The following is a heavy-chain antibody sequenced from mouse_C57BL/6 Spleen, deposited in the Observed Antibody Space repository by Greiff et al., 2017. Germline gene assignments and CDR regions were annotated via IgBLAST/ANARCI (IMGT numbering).Heavy chain of an antibody. CDR2: ISYSGST. Sequence: EVQLQQSGPGMVKPSQSLSLTCTVTGYSITSGYDWHWIRHFPGNKLEWMGYISYSGSTNYNPSLKSRISITHDTSKNHFFLKLNSVTTEDTATYYCARYNYGSSYWYFDVWGTGTTVTVSS. CDR3: ARYNYGSSYWYFDV. D-gene: IGHD1-1*01. V-gene: IGHV3-1*01. CDR1: GYSITSGYD. J-gene: IGHJ1*03.